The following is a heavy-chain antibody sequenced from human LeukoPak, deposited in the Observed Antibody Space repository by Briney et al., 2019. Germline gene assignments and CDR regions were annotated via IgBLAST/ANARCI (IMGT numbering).Heavy chain of an antibody. J-gene: IGHJ4*02. D-gene: IGHD3-10*01. CDR1: RFTFSNYP. CDR3: ARDRGGLHYFDR. CDR2: LSYDGSNE. Sequence: GGSLRLSCAASRFTFSNYPMHWVRQAPGKGLEWVALLSYDGSNEYYADSVKGRFTISRDNSKNTLYLQMNSLRAEDTAVYYCARDRGGLHYFDRWGQGTLVTVSS. V-gene: IGHV3-30-3*01.